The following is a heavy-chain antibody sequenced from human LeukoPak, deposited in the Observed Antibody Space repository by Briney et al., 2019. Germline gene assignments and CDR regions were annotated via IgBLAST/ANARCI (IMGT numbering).Heavy chain of an antibody. CDR1: GFTFSTYA. V-gene: IGHV3-30*04. CDR2: ISYDGSNK. Sequence: GGSLRLSCAASGFTFSTYAMHWVRQAPGKGLEWVAAISYDGSNKNYADSVKGRFTISRDNSKNTLYLQMNSLRAEDTAIYYCAKDIYDYVWGSYTISLDYWGQGTLVTVSS. CDR3: AKDIYDYVWGSYTISLDY. D-gene: IGHD3-16*01. J-gene: IGHJ4*02.